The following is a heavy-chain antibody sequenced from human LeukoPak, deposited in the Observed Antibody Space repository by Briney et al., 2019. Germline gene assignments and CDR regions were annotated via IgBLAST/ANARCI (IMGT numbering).Heavy chain of an antibody. J-gene: IGHJ5*02. Sequence: GGSLRLSCAASGFTFSNAWMSWVRQAPGKGLEWVSAISGSGGSTYYADSVKGRFTISRDNSKNTLYLQMNSLRAEDTAVYYCAKDPYSSGPYNWFDPWGQGTLVTVSS. V-gene: IGHV3-23*01. CDR3: AKDPYSSGPYNWFDP. CDR2: ISGSGGST. D-gene: IGHD6-19*01. CDR1: GFTFSNAW.